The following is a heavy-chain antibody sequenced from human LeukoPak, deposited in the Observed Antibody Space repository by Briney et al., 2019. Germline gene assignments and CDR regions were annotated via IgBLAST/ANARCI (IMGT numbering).Heavy chain of an antibody. CDR2: INHSGST. Sequence: SETLSLTCAVYGGSFSGYYWSWIRQPPGKGLEWIGEINHSGSTNYNPSLKSRVTISADTSKNQFSLKLSSVTAADTAVYYCARDKYSYGWRPHLYYFDYWGQGTLVTVSS. CDR1: GGSFSGYY. J-gene: IGHJ4*02. V-gene: IGHV4-34*01. CDR3: ARDKYSYGWRPHLYYFDY. D-gene: IGHD5-18*01.